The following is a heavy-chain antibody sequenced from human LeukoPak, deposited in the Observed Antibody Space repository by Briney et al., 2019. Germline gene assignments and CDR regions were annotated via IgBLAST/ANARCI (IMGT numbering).Heavy chain of an antibody. Sequence: SVKVSCKASGGTFSSYAISWVRQAPGQGLEWMGGIIPIFGTANYAQKFQGRVTITADESTSTAYMELSSLRSEDTAVHYCARDRQGPLRPRDRYYFDYWGQGTLVTVSS. CDR3: ARDRQGPLRPRDRYYFDY. D-gene: IGHD3-3*01. V-gene: IGHV1-69*13. J-gene: IGHJ4*02. CDR1: GGTFSSYA. CDR2: IIPIFGTA.